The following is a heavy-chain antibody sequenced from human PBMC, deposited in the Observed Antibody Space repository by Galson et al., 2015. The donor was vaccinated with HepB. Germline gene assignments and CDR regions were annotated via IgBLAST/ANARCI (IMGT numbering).Heavy chain of an antibody. CDR3: ATGMAMLGTASYYEY. D-gene: IGHD3-16*01. Sequence: QSGAEVKKPGESLKISCKGSGYRFSNHWIAWVRQMPGKGLEWMGIIYPGGSQTRYSPSFQGQVTFSVDKSISTAYLQWSSLKASDTAMYYCATGMAMLGTASYYEYWGQGTLVTVSS. J-gene: IGHJ4*02. CDR1: GYRFSNHW. V-gene: IGHV5-51*03. CDR2: IYPGGSQT.